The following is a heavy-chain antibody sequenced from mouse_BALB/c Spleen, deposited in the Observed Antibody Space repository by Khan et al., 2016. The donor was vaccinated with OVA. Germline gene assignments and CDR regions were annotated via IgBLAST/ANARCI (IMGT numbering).Heavy chain of an antibody. Sequence: QVQLQQPGAELVNPGASVNLSCKASGYTLTSYWMHWVKQRPGQGLEWIGEINPSNGRTNYNEKFKSKATLTVDKSSSTAYMQLSSPPSEDSAVYYCARRLIHFGSWGQGTTLTVAS. V-gene: IGHV1S81*02. CDR3: ARRLIHFGS. CDR2: INPSNGRT. J-gene: IGHJ2*01. D-gene: IGHD1-3*01. CDR1: GYTLTSYW.